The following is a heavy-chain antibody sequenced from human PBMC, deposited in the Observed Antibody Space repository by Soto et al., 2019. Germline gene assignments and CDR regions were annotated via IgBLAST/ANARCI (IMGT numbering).Heavy chain of an antibody. CDR1: GGSISSYY. CDR2: INHSGST. D-gene: IGHD3-3*01. Sequence: QVQLQESGPGLVKPSETLSLTCIVSGGSISSYYWSWIRQPPGKGLEWIGEINHSGSTNYNPSLKSRVTISVDTSKNQFSLKLSSVTAADTAVYYCARSGGYYDFWSGYYRGWGQGTLVTVSS. V-gene: IGHV4-34*01. J-gene: IGHJ4*02. CDR3: ARSGGYYDFWSGYYRG.